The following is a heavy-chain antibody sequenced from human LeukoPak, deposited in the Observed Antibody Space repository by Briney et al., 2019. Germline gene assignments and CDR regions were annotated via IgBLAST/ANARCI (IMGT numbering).Heavy chain of an antibody. CDR2: INHSGST. CDR1: SGSFSGYY. V-gene: IGHV4-34*01. CDR3: ARAAEDERGDYFDY. Sequence: SETLSLTCAVYSGSFSGYYWRWIRQPPGKGREWIGEINHSGSTNYTPSLKSRVTISVDTSKSQFSLKLSSVTAADTAVYYCARAAEDERGDYFDYWGQGTLVTVSS. J-gene: IGHJ4*02. D-gene: IGHD3-10*01.